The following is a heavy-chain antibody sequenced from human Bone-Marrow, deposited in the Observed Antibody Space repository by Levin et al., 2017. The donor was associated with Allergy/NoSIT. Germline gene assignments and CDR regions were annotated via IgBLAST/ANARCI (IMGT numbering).Heavy chain of an antibody. Sequence: PGGSLRLSCAASGFTVSGYYLSWVRQAPGKGLEWVSTIYDAGRTYYADSVKGRFTISRDNSKDTLYRQMNSLRADDTAVYYCARVRFPGYHGSGSYYNEYYFDSWGQGTLVTVSS. CDR3: ARVRFPGYHGSGSYYNEYYFDS. CDR2: IYDAGRT. D-gene: IGHD3-10*01. V-gene: IGHV3-53*01. CDR1: GFTVSGYY. J-gene: IGHJ4*02.